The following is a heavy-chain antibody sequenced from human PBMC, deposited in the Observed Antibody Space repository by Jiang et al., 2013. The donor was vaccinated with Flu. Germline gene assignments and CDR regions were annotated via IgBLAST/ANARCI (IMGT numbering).Heavy chain of an antibody. Sequence: VQLVESGGAVVQPGRSLRLSCAASGFTFSNHAIHWVRQAPGKGLQWVAVISYDGNKKDLADVVKGRFTISRDSWRNTLYVQMNSLSAEDTAVYYCARDRGEFTTDWSLDLWGQGTQVTVSS. D-gene: IGHD3-10*01. CDR1: GFTFSNHA. CDR3: ARDRGEFTTDWSLDL. J-gene: IGHJ5*02. V-gene: IGHV3-30-3*01. CDR2: ISYDGNKK.